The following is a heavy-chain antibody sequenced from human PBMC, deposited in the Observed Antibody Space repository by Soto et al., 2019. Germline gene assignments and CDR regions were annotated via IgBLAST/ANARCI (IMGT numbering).Heavy chain of an antibody. CDR2: INHSGST. CDR3: ARGLRFVRRYFDWLDP. Sequence: PSETLSLTCTVSGGSISSGGYYWSWIRQPPGKGLEWIGEINHSGSTNYNPSLKSRVTISVDTSKNQFSLKLSSVTAADTAVYYCARGLRFVRRYFDWLDPWGQGTLVTVSS. J-gene: IGHJ5*02. V-gene: IGHV4-39*07. CDR1: GGSISSGGYY. D-gene: IGHD3-9*01.